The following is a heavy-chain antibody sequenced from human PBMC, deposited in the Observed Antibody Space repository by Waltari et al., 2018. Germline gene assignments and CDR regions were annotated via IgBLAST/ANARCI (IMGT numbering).Heavy chain of an antibody. CDR2: IYHSGST. D-gene: IGHD6-13*01. CDR1: GGSISKSKW. J-gene: IGHJ4*02. Sequence: QVQLQESGPGLVKPSGTLSLTCAVSGGSISKSKWLTWVGPPPGKGLEWIGEIYHSGSTNYNPSLKSRVTISVDKSKNQFSLKLSSVTAADTAVYYCARDLRAAADPEADYWGQGTLVTVSS. CDR3: ARDLRAAADPEADY. V-gene: IGHV4-4*02.